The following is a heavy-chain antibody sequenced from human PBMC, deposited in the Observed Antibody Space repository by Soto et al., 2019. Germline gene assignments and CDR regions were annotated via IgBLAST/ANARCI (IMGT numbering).Heavy chain of an antibody. Sequence: QVQLVQSGAEVKKPGASVKVSCKPSGYTFTSYGITWVRQAPGQGLEWMGWISAYNGYTHYAQKLQGRVTMTTDTPTSTGSMELRSLRSDDTAVSCCARDRGSYALDYWGQGPPVTASS. CDR3: ARDRGSYALDY. CDR2: ISAYNGYT. J-gene: IGHJ4*01. D-gene: IGHD2-15*01. V-gene: IGHV1-18*01. CDR1: GYTFTSYG.